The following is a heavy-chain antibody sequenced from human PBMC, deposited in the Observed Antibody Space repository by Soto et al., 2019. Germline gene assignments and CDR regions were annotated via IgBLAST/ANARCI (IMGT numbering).Heavy chain of an antibody. CDR1: GFTFGDYW. Sequence: EVQWVESGGGLVQPGGSLRLSCRGSGFTFGDYWMTWVRQAPVKGLEWVANMNQDGSEKYYVDSVQCRFAISRDNAKNSLYLQMHSLSAEDTAVYYCASQRVSYAMDVWGQGTTVTVSS. V-gene: IGHV3-7*05. D-gene: IGHD1-1*01. CDR2: MNQDGSEK. CDR3: ASQRVSYAMDV. J-gene: IGHJ6*02.